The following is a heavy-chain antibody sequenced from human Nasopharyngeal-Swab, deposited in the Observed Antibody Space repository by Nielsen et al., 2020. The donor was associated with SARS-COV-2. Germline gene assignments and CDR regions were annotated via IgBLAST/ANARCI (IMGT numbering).Heavy chain of an antibody. V-gene: IGHV3-23*01. CDR2: IDAGGGNT. CDR3: ADPPFSEY. J-gene: IGHJ4*02. CDR1: GFTFSTYA. Sequence: GGSLRLSCAASGFTFSTYAMTWVRQAPGKGLEWDSTIDAGGGNTWYADSVKGRFTISRDNSKSTLYLQMNSLRADDTALYYCADPPFSEYWGQGTLVTVSS.